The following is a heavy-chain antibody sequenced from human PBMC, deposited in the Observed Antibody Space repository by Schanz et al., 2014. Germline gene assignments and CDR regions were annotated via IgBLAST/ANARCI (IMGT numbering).Heavy chain of an antibody. D-gene: IGHD1-26*01. CDR3: AKEGSIYWDRSVDY. J-gene: IGHJ4*02. Sequence: LVESGGGVVQPGRSLRLSCAASGFTFSSYGMHWVRQVPGKGLEWVAVIWYDGTDRYYADSVKGRFTISRDNSKNTLYLQMNSLRPEDTAVYYCAKEGSIYWDRSVDYWGQGTLVTVSS. V-gene: IGHV3-33*06. CDR2: IWYDGTDR. CDR1: GFTFSSYG.